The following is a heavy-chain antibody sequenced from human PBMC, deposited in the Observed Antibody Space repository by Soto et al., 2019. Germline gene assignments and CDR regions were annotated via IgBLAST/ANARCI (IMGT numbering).Heavy chain of an antibody. V-gene: IGHV1-69*13. J-gene: IGHJ6*02. Sequence: ASVKVSCKASGGTFSSYAISWVRQAPGQGLEWMGGIIPIFGTANYAQKFQGRVTITADESTSTAYMELSSLRSEDTAVYYCARLNRGYSSGWSPYYYYGMDVWGQGTTVTVSS. CDR1: GGTFSSYA. CDR2: IIPIFGTA. CDR3: ARLNRGYSSGWSPYYYYGMDV. D-gene: IGHD6-19*01.